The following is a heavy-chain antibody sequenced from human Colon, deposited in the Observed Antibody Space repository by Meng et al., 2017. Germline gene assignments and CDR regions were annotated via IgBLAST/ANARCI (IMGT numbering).Heavy chain of an antibody. Sequence: QVQESGPGLVRPSETLSLTCTVSGGSVSSGNYYWSWIRQSPGKGLEWMGYLYYTGNTNYNPSLKSRVTMSLDTSKNQFSLELSSVTAADTAVYYCARVNGDFDEAWFDPWGQGTLVTVSS. V-gene: IGHV4-61*01. D-gene: IGHD4-17*01. CDR3: ARVNGDFDEAWFDP. J-gene: IGHJ5*02. CDR1: GGSVSSGNYY. CDR2: LYYTGNT.